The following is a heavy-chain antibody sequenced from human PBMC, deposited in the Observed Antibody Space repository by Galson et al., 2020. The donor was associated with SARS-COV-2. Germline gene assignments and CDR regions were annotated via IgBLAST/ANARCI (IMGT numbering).Heavy chain of an antibody. V-gene: IGHV4-61*02. CDR3: ARVIAGADDAFDI. Sequence: SETLSLTCTVSGGSISSGSYYWSWIRQPAGKGLEWIGRIYTSGSTNYNPSLKSRVTISVDTSKNQFSLKLSSVTAADTAVYYCARVIAGADDAFDIWGQGTMVTVSS. D-gene: IGHD3-16*01. CDR1: GGSISSGSYY. CDR2: IYTSGST. J-gene: IGHJ3*02.